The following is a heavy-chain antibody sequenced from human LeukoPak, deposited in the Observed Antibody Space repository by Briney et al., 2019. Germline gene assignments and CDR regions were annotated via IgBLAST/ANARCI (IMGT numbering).Heavy chain of an antibody. CDR1: GYTFTSYG. CDR2: ISPYNGDT. Sequence: ASVKVSCKASGYTFTSYGISWVRQAPGQGFEWMGCISPYNGDTNYAQKLQGRVTMTTETSTTTAYMELRSLRFDDTAVYYCAREAYYDSGSYLNYYYMDVWGKGTTVTVSS. V-gene: IGHV1-18*01. D-gene: IGHD3-10*01. CDR3: AREAYYDSGSYLNYYYMDV. J-gene: IGHJ6*03.